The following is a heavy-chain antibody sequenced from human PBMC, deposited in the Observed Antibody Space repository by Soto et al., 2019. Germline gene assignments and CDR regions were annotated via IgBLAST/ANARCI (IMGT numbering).Heavy chain of an antibody. CDR3: ASRIAAPTHGMDV. D-gene: IGHD6-6*01. Sequence: PSETLSLTCTVSGGSISSSSYYWGWIRQPPGKGLEWIGSIYYSGSTYYNPSLKSRVTISVDTSKNQFSLKLSSVTAADTAVYYCASRIAAPTHGMDVWGQGTTVTVSS. CDR2: IYYSGST. CDR1: GGSISSSSYY. J-gene: IGHJ6*02. V-gene: IGHV4-39*01.